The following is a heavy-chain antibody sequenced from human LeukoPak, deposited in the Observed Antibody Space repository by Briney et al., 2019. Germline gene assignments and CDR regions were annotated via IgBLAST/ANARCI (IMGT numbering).Heavy chain of an antibody. CDR2: ISGSGGST. D-gene: IGHD3-10*02. CDR1: EFTFNNYA. Sequence: GGSLRLSCAASEFTFNNYAMTWVRQAPGKGLEWVSAISGSGGSTYYADSVKGRFTISRDKSKNALYLQLNSLRAEDTAVYYCARYGVFGDTPRGHFDYWGQGTLVTVSA. CDR3: ARYGVFGDTPRGHFDY. J-gene: IGHJ4*02. V-gene: IGHV3-23*01.